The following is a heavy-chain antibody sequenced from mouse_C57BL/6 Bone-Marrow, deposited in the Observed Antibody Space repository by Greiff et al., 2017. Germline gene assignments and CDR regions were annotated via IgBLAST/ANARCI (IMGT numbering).Heavy chain of an antibody. Sequence: QVQLKQSGAELVRPGASVKLSCKASGYTFTDYYINWVKQRPGQGLEWIARIYPGSGNTYYNEKFKGKATLTAEKSSSTAYMQLSSLTSEDSAVYFCARSHGSSYLYYFDYWGQGTTLTVSS. CDR2: IYPGSGNT. CDR1: GYTFTDYY. V-gene: IGHV1-76*01. J-gene: IGHJ2*01. CDR3: ARSHGSSYLYYFDY. D-gene: IGHD1-1*01.